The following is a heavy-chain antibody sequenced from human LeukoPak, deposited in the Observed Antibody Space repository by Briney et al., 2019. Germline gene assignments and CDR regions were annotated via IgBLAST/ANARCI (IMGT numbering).Heavy chain of an antibody. CDR3: ARRSSTVVDY. CDR1: VGSFSGYY. V-gene: IGHV4-34*01. CDR2: INHSGNT. J-gene: IGHJ4*02. Sequence: SETLSLTCAVYVGSFSGYYWSWIRQPPGKGLEWIGEINHSGNTNYNPSLKRRVTISVDKSKNQFSLKLRSVTAADTAVYYCARRSSTVVDYWGQGTLVTVSS. D-gene: IGHD4-23*01.